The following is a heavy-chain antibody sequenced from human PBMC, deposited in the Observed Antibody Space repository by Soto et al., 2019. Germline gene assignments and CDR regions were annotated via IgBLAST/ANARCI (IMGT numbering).Heavy chain of an antibody. CDR2: LSDSGISI. CDR3: ARASGSNIHFDY. Sequence: GGSLRLSCTASGFTFSSHAMTWVRQAPGKGLEWVSGLSDSGISIYYADSVKDRLTISRDNTKNTLYLQMNSLRVEDTAVYYCARASGSNIHFDYWGQGTLVTVSS. J-gene: IGHJ4*02. D-gene: IGHD1-26*01. V-gene: IGHV3-23*01. CDR1: GFTFSSHA.